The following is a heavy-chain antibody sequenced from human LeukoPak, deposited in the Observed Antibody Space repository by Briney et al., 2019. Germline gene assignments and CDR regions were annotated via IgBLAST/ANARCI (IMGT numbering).Heavy chain of an antibody. D-gene: IGHD3-22*01. CDR3: ARQRPRGYYDSSGNSFDS. CDR1: GGLIDTYH. CDR2: LFFSRTY. J-gene: IGHJ4*02. Sequence: KASEPLFLPCTVCGGLIDTYHWRCTRQPPGKGVECSGNLFFSRTYNYNPLLMSRVTMSVDTSDNQFSLILRSVTAADTVVYYGARQRPRGYYDSSGNSFDSWGQGTLVTVSS. V-gene: IGHV4-59*08.